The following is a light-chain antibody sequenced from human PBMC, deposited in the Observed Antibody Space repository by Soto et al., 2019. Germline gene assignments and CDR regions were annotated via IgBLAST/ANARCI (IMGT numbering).Light chain of an antibody. CDR2: DVS. V-gene: IGLV2-14*03. CDR1: SSDVGNYNY. CDR3: SSYTSSDTYV. Sequence: QSVLAQPASVSGSPGQSITISCTGTSSDVGNYNYVSWHQHHPGKAPKLMINDVSNRPSWVSSRFSGSKSGNTASLTISGLQAEDETDYYCSSYTSSDTYVFGTGTKVTV. J-gene: IGLJ1*01.